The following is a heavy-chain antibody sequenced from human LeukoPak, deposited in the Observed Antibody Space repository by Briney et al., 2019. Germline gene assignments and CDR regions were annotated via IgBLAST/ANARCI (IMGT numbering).Heavy chain of an antibody. D-gene: IGHD3-3*01. CDR3: AKTPSRFLEWLTIDY. V-gene: IGHV3-30*02. Sequence: GGSLRLSCAASGFTFSSYGMHWVRQAPGKGLEWVAFIRYDGSNKYYADSVKGRFTISIDNSKNTLYLQMNSLRAEDTAVYYCAKTPSRFLEWLTIDYWGQGTLVTVSS. CDR2: IRYDGSNK. J-gene: IGHJ4*02. CDR1: GFTFSSYG.